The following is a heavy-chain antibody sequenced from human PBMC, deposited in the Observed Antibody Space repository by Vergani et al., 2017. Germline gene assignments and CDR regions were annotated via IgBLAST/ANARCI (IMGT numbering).Heavy chain of an antibody. J-gene: IGHJ6*03. CDR3: ARDRGDWRYSRYFYTYYMDV. D-gene: IGHD2-8*02. CDR1: GFTFGDHG. V-gene: IGHV3-30-3*01. CDR2: ISYDGTNK. Sequence: QVQLVESGGGVVQPGRSLRLSCAASGFTFGDHGINWVRRAPGKGLEWVALISYDGTNKYYTNSVRGRFTISRDNSKSTLFLQMNSLRVEDMAVYYCARDRGDWRYSRYFYTYYMDVWGKGTTVTVS.